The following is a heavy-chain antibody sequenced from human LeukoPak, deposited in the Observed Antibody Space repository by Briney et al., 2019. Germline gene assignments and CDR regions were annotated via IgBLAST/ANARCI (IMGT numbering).Heavy chain of an antibody. CDR1: GFTFSSYA. CDR2: ISGSAYST. J-gene: IGHJ3*02. D-gene: IGHD3-22*01. V-gene: IGHV3-23*01. Sequence: GGSLRLSCAASGFTFSSYAMTWVRQAPGKGLEWISAISGSAYSTSYADSVKGRFTISRDNSKNTLYLQMNSLRAEDTAIYYCARNTSGFKVGDAFDIWGQGAMVTVSS. CDR3: ARNTSGFKVGDAFDI.